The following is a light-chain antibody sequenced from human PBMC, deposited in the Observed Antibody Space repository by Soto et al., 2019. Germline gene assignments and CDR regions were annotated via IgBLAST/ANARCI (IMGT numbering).Light chain of an antibody. J-gene: IGKJ1*01. CDR3: QQYGSS. V-gene: IGKV3-20*01. CDR2: GAS. CDR1: QSVSSSY. Sequence: EIVLTQSPGTLSLSPGERATLSCRASQSVSSSYLAWYQQKPGQAPRLLIYGASSRATGIPDRFSGSGSGTDFTLTISRLEPEDFAAYYCQQYGSSFGQGTKVDIK.